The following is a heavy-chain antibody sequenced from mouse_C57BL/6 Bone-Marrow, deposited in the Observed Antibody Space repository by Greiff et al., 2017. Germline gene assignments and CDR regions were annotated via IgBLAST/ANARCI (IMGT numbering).Heavy chain of an antibody. CDR3: ARDAYDYDSFAY. CDR2: ISYDGSN. CDR1: GYSITSGYY. Sequence: EVQLQESGPGLVKPSQSLSLTCSVTGYSITSGYYWNWIRQFPGNKLEWMGYISYDGSNNYNPSLKNRISITRETSKNQFFLKLNSVTTEDTATYYCARDAYDYDSFAYWGQGTLVTVSA. V-gene: IGHV3-6*01. J-gene: IGHJ3*01. D-gene: IGHD2-4*01.